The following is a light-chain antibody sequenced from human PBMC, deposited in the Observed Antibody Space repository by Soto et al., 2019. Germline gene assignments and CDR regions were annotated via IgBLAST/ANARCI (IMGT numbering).Light chain of an antibody. CDR2: DVN. V-gene: IGLV2-14*01. CDR1: SSGIGAYNF. Sequence: QSVLTQPASVSGSPGQSITISCTGTSSGIGAYNFVSWYQQHPGKAPKLMLYDVNIRPSGVSNRFSGSKSGNTASLTISGLQAEDEADYYCSSYTSISTYDVGTGTKVTV. J-gene: IGLJ1*01. CDR3: SSYTSISTYD.